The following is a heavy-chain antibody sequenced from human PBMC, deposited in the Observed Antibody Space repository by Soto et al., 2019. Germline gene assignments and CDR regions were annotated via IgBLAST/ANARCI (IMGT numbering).Heavy chain of an antibody. J-gene: IGHJ6*02. CDR1: GGSFSGYY. V-gene: IGHV4-34*01. D-gene: IGHD3-10*01. CDR2: INHSGST. CDR3: ERVPMVEYYGMDV. Sequence: SXETLSLTCAVYGGSFSGYYWSWIRQPPGKGLEWIGEINHSGSTNYNPSLKSRVTISVDTSKNQFSLKLSSVTAADTAVYYCERVPMVEYYGMDVWGQGTTVTVSS.